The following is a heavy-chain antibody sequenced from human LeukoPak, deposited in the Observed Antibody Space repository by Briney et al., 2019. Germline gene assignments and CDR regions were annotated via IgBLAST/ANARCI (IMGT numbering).Heavy chain of an antibody. J-gene: IGHJ6*03. Sequence: PSETLSLTCTVSGGSISSGSYYWSWIRQPAGKGLEWIGRIYTSGSTNYNPSLKSRVTISVDTSKNQFSLKLSSVTTADTAVYYCARDRWGQHSSSPAQSSYYYYIDVWGKGTTVTVSS. V-gene: IGHV4-61*02. CDR1: GGSISSGSYY. CDR3: ARDRWGQHSSSPAQSSYYYYIDV. D-gene: IGHD6-6*01. CDR2: IYTSGST.